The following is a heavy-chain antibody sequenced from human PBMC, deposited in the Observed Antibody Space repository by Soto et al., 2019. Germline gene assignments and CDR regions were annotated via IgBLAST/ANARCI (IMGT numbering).Heavy chain of an antibody. CDR2: ILYDGSKE. V-gene: IGHV3-30*18. CDR3: AKGLALMADH. Sequence: PGGSLRLSCTDSGFSFNTYVMDWVRQAPGKGLEWVARILYDGSKEYYADPVKGRFTISGDNSKNTLYLQMDRLRVEDTAVYFCAKGLALMADHWGQGTPVTVSS. D-gene: IGHD2-21*01. CDR1: GFSFNTYV. J-gene: IGHJ4*02.